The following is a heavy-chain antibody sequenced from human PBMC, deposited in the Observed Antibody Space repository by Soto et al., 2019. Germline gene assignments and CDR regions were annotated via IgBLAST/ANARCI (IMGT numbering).Heavy chain of an antibody. V-gene: IGHV3-23*01. J-gene: IGHJ4*02. CDR2: IRDSGSNT. CDR1: GFTFSTYA. Sequence: EVQLLESGGGLVQPGGSLRLSCAGSGFTFSTYAMAWVRQAPGKALEWVSTIRDSGSNTHYVDSVEGRFTISRDNSKSTVFLHMNSLRADDSAVYYCARDVGGSSLFDYWGQGTLVTVSS. D-gene: IGHD1-26*01. CDR3: ARDVGGSSLFDY.